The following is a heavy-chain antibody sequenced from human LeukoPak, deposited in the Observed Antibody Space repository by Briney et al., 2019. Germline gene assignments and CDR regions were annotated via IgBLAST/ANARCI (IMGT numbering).Heavy chain of an antibody. CDR1: GFTFSKYG. V-gene: IGHV3-30*18. D-gene: IGHD5-12*01. CDR2: ISYDGNDK. J-gene: IGHJ4*02. Sequence: GRSLRLSCAASGFTFSKYGMYWVRQAPREELEWVTFISYDGNDKYYGDSVKGRFTISRDNSKNTLYLQMNSLRPEDTAVYYCAKDAIIVATIREIDSWGQGTLVTVSS. CDR3: AKDAIIVATIREIDS.